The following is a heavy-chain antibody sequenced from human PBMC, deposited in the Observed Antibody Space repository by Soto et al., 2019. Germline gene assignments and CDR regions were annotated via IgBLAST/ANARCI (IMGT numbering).Heavy chain of an antibody. D-gene: IGHD2-15*01. J-gene: IGHJ6*01. CDR1: GYTFTRYG. CDR3: AREGYCSSGSCALYHHVYFRMDV. V-gene: IGHV1-18*01. Sequence: GASVKVSCKASGYTFTRYGISWVRQAPGQGLEWMGWISTYNSNAKYAQKFQGRVTMTTEIFTSTAYMELRSLTPDDTAVYHCAREGYCSSGSCALYHHVYFRMDVWGQGNTVTVPS. CDR2: ISTYNSNA.